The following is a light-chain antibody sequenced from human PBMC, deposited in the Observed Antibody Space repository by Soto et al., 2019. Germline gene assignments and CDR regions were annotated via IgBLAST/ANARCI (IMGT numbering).Light chain of an antibody. CDR1: QGISNY. J-gene: IGKJ3*01. CDR2: AAS. CDR3: QKYNSATRIT. Sequence: DIQMTQSPSSLSASVGDRVTITCRASQGISNYLAWYQQKPGKVPKLLIYAASTLQSGVPSRFSGSGSGTDFTLTISSLQPEDVATYYCQKYNSATRITFGPGTKVDI. V-gene: IGKV1-27*01.